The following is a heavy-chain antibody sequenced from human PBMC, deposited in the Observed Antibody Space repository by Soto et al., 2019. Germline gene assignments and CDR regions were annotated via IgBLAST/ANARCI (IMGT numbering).Heavy chain of an antibody. V-gene: IGHV3-21*01. CDR2: ISSSSSYI. Sequence: PGGSLRLSCAASGFTFSSYSMNWVRQAPGKGLEWVSSISSSSSYIYYADSVKGRFTISRDNAKNSLYLQMNSLRAEDTAVYYCARGVRVYYDILTGSGTPRGFDYWGQGTLVTVSS. CDR1: GFTFSSYS. D-gene: IGHD3-9*01. J-gene: IGHJ4*02. CDR3: ARGVRVYYDILTGSGTPRGFDY.